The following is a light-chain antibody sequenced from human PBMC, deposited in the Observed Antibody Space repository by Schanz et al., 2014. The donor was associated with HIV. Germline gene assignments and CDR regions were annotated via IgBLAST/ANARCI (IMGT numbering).Light chain of an antibody. V-gene: IGLV2-14*02. CDR1: SSDVGSYNL. CDR3: NSYTRSGTHV. J-gene: IGLJ1*01. Sequence: QSALTQPASVSGSPGQSITISCTGTSSDVGSYNLVSWYQQHPGKAPKLMIYEVSKRPSGVSNRFSGSKSGNTASLTFSGLRPEDEADYYCNSYTRSGTHVFGPGTKLTVL. CDR2: EVS.